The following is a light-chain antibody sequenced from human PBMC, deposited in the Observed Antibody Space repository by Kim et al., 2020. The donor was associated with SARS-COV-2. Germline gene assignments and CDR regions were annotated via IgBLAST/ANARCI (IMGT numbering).Light chain of an antibody. CDR2: WAS. CDR1: QSVLYSSNNRNS. V-gene: IGKV4-1*01. CDR3: QQYYSTPWT. Sequence: ATINCKSSQSVLYSSNNRNSFAWYQQKPGQPPKLLIYWASTRESGVSDRFSGSGSGTDFTLTISSLQAEDVAVYYCQQYYSTPWTFGQGTKVDIK. J-gene: IGKJ1*01.